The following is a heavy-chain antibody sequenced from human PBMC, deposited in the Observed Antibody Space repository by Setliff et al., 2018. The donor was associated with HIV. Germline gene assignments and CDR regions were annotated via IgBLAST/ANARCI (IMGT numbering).Heavy chain of an antibody. CDR1: GFTFSTYG. V-gene: IGHV3-23*01. CDR3: ARDPFLAQGFWSGYYSDY. J-gene: IGHJ4*02. CDR2: ISGSGHTT. D-gene: IGHD3-3*01. Sequence: GGSLRLSCAASGFTFSTYGMSWVRQAPGKGLEWVSAISGSGHTTYYADSVKGRFTISRDNSQNTLYLQMNSLRAKDTAVYYCARDPFLAQGFWSGYYSDYWGQGTLVTVSS.